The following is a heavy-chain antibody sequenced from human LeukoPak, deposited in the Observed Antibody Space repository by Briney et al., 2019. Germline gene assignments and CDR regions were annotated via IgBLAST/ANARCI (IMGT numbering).Heavy chain of an antibody. CDR1: GGSFSGYY. CDR2: INHSGST. V-gene: IGHV4-34*01. D-gene: IGHD2-8*02. J-gene: IGHJ6*02. CDR3: ASRTAPKYYYYYGMDV. Sequence: SETLSLTCAVYGGSFSGYYWSWIRQPPGKGLEWIGEINHSGSTNYNPSLKSRVTISVDTSKNQFSLKLSSVTAADTAVYYCASRTAPKYYYYYGMDVWGQGTTVTVSS.